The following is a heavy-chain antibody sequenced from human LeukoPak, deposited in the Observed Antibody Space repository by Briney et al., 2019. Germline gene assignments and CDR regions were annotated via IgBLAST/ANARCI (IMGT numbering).Heavy chain of an antibody. Sequence: ASVKVSCKASGYTFTSYYMHWVRQAPGQGLEWMGIINPSGGSTSYAQKFQGRVTMTRDTSTSTVYMELSSLRSEDTAVYNCVKEGYDYGGSHPWYWGQGTLVTVSS. CDR1: GYTFTSYY. CDR3: VKEGYDYGGSHPWY. V-gene: IGHV1-46*03. J-gene: IGHJ4*02. D-gene: IGHD4-23*01. CDR2: INPSGGST.